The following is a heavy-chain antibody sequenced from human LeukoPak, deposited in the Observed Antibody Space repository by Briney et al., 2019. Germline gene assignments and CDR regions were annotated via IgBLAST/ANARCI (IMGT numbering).Heavy chain of an antibody. CDR1: GYTFTGYG. J-gene: IGHJ4*02. D-gene: IGHD3-22*01. V-gene: IGHV1-18*01. Sequence: ASVKVSCKASGYTFTGYGISWVRQAPGQGLEWMGWISTYNGDTNYAQKLQGRVSMTTDTSTSTAYMELRSLRPDDTAMYYCARDFTYYDSSGYYRRLYYFDYWGQGTLVTVSS. CDR3: ARDFTYYDSSGYYRRLYYFDY. CDR2: ISTYNGDT.